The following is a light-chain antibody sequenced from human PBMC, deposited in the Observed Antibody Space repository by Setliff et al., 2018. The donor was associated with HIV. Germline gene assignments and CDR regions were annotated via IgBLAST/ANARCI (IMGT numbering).Light chain of an antibody. CDR2: DVI. CDR1: SNDIGGFDY. Sequence: QSVLTQPASVSGSPGQSIAISCTGTSNDIGGFDYVSWYQQHPGKAPKLVIYDVIKRPAGVSDRFSASKSGNTVSLTISGLQAEDEADYYCSSFTITTTPSGSVFGTGTKVTVL. V-gene: IGLV2-14*03. CDR3: SSFTITTTPSGSV. J-gene: IGLJ1*01.